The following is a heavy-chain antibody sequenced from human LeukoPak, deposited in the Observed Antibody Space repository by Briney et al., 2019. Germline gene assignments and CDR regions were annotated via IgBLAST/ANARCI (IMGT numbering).Heavy chain of an antibody. CDR1: GGTTSSYY. J-gene: IGHJ4*02. CDR3: ARHSGAGTGFVY. CDR2: IYYSGST. Sequence: SETLSLTCTVSGGTTSSYYWSWIRQPPGKGLEWIGYIYYSGSTDYNPSLKSRLNISIDTSKNQFSLKLSSVTAADTAVYYCARHSGAGTGFVYWGQGTLVTVSS. D-gene: IGHD6-19*01. V-gene: IGHV4-59*08.